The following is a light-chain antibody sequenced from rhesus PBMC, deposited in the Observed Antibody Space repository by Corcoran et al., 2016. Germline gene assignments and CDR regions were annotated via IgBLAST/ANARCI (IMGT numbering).Light chain of an antibody. V-gene: IGKV1S12*01. CDR2: AAS. Sequence: DIQMTQSPSALSASVGDRVTISCRASQNIYSNLAWYQQKPGKAPKPLIYAASSWQTGIPSRFSGSGSGTDFTLTISSLPPKDSAAYYGQHYYATPSSFCQGTKVEIK. CDR1: QNIYSN. J-gene: IGKJ2*01. CDR3: QHYYATPSS.